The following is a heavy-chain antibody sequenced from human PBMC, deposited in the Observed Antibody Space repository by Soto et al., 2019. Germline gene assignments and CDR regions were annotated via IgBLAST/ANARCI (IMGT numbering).Heavy chain of an antibody. V-gene: IGHV3-53*01. CDR2: IYGGGTT. Sequence: EVPLVESGGGLIQPGGSLRLSCAASGFTVSSKYMTWVRQAPGKGLEWVSVIYGGGTTYYADSVKGRFTISRDNSKNTLYLQMNSLRAEDPAVYYCVQTTGWPGFDFWGQGTLVTVSS. J-gene: IGHJ4*02. CDR3: VQTTGWPGFDF. D-gene: IGHD6-19*01. CDR1: GFTVSSKY.